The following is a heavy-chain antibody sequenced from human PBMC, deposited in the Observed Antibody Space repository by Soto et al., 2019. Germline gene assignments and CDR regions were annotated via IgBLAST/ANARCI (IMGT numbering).Heavy chain of an antibody. D-gene: IGHD3-22*01. CDR2: IRSKAYGGTT. V-gene: IGHV3-49*03. CDR3: TREYYYDSSGYPLNAFDI. Sequence: LRLSCTASGFTFGDYAMSWFRQAPGKGLEWVGFIRSKAYGGTTEYAASVKGRFTISRDDSKSIAYLQMNSLKTEDTAVYYCTREYYYDSSGYPLNAFDIWGQGTMVTVSS. J-gene: IGHJ3*02. CDR1: GFTFGDYA.